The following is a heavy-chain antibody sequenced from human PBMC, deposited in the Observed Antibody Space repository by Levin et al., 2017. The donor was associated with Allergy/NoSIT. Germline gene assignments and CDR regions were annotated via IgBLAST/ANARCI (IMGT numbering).Heavy chain of an antibody. CDR3: AKVTYSSGWYAYFDY. J-gene: IGHJ4*02. D-gene: IGHD6-19*01. CDR1: GFTFSSYG. V-gene: IGHV3-30*18. CDR2: ISYDGSNK. Sequence: GESLKISCAASGFTFSSYGMHWVRQAPGKGLEWVAVISYDGSNKYYADSVKGRFTISRDNSKNTLYLQMNSLRAEDTAVYYCAKVTYSSGWYAYFDYWGQGTLVTVSS.